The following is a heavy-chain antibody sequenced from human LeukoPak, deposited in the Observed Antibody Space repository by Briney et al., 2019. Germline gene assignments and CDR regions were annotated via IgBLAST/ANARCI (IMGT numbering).Heavy chain of an antibody. V-gene: IGHV1-2*02. J-gene: IGHJ6*02. Sequence: ASGKVRFTASGYSFTFYSTGWVRHAPGPGKEWKGWINTNSGGTNYAQKFQGRVSMTTDTSISTAYMELSRLRSDDTAGYYCARELEGYTGYDIRGRPYYYNYTMDVWGQGTTVTVSS. CDR1: GYSFTFYS. D-gene: IGHD5-12*01. CDR3: ARELEGYTGYDIRGRPYYYNYTMDV. CDR2: INTNSGGT.